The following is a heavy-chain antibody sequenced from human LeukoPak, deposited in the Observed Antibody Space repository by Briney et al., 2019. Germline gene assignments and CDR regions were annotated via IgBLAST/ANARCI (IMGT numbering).Heavy chain of an antibody. Sequence: ETLSLTCAVYGGSFSGYYWSWVRQAPGKGLEWVSAISGSGGSTYYADFVKGRFTISRDNSKNTLYLQMNSLRAEDTAVYYCAKYYYGSGSYRMNYFDYWGQGTLVTVSS. CDR2: ISGSGGST. CDR3: AKYYYGSGSYRMNYFDY. J-gene: IGHJ4*02. D-gene: IGHD3-10*01. CDR1: GGSFSGYY. V-gene: IGHV3-23*01.